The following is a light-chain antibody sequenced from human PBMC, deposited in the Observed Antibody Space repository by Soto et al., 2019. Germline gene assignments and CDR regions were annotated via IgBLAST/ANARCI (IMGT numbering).Light chain of an antibody. Sequence: DIQMTQSPSTLSGSVADRVTITCRASQTISSWLAWYQQKPGKAPKLLIYKASTLKSGVPSRFSGSGSGTEFTLTISSXQPDDFATYYCQHYNSYSEAFGQGTKVDIK. CDR1: QTISSW. CDR3: QHYNSYSEA. CDR2: KAS. J-gene: IGKJ1*01. V-gene: IGKV1-5*03.